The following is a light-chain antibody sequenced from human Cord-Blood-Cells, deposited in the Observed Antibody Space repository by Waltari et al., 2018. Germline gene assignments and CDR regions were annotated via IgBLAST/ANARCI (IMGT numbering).Light chain of an antibody. J-gene: IGKJ1*01. V-gene: IGKV1-39*01. CDR3: QQGYSTPA. CDR2: AAS. CDR1: QSISSY. Sequence: DIQMTQSPSSLSASVGDRVTITCRASQSISSYLNWYQQKPGKAPKLLIYAASSLQSGVPTRFRGSGSGTDFTRTISSLEPEEFATYYWQQGYSTPAFGQGTKGEIK.